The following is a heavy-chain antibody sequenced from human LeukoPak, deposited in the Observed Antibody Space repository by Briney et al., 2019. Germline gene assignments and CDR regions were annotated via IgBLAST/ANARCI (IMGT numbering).Heavy chain of an antibody. D-gene: IGHD3-9*01. CDR1: GFTFSSDA. Sequence: GGSLRLSCAASGFTFSSDAMSWGRQAPGKGLEWVSAMSGSGGSTYYADSVKSRFTISRDNSKNTLYLQMNSLRDEDTAVYYCAKEGSLRYFDWPDYYYYGMDVWGKGTTVTVCS. V-gene: IGHV3-23*01. CDR3: AKEGSLRYFDWPDYYYYGMDV. J-gene: IGHJ6*04. CDR2: MSGSGGST.